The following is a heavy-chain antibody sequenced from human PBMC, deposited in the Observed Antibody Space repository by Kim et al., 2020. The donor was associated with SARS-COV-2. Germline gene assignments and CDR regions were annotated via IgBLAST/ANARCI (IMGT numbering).Heavy chain of an antibody. D-gene: IGHD3-10*01. CDR3: ARGYYYGSGSYVRGYYFDY. Sequence: RVTISVDTSKNQFSLKLSSVTAADTAVYYCARGYYYGSGSYVRGYYFDYWGQGTLVTVSS. J-gene: IGHJ4*02. V-gene: IGHV4-39*01.